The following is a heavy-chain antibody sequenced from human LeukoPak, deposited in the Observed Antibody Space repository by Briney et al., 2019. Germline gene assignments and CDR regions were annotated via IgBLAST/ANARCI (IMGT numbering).Heavy chain of an antibody. D-gene: IGHD2-21*01. CDR1: GFTFSAYY. J-gene: IGHJ3*02. V-gene: IGHV3-21*01. CDR3: VKNTHAGDSVGDVFDI. Sequence: GGSLRLSCAASGFTFSAYYINWVRQAPGKGLEWVSLIGTTGTYREYADSVKGRFTISRDNAENSVSLQMDSLRVEDTAMYYCVKNTHAGDSVGDVFDIWGQGTLVTVSS. CDR2: IGTTGTYR.